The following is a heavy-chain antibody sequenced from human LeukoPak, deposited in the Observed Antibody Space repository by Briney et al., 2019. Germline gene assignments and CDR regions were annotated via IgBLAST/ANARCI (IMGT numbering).Heavy chain of an antibody. J-gene: IGHJ6*02. V-gene: IGHV1-69*13. CDR1: GGTFSSYA. Sequence: ASVKVSCKASGGTFSSYAISWVRQAPGQGLEWMGGIIPIFGTANYAQKFQGRVTITADESTSTAYMELSCLRSEDTAVYYCCRGGFLEWLPVDYYYYYGMDVWGQGTTVTVSS. D-gene: IGHD3-3*01. CDR3: CRGGFLEWLPVDYYYYYGMDV. CDR2: IIPIFGTA.